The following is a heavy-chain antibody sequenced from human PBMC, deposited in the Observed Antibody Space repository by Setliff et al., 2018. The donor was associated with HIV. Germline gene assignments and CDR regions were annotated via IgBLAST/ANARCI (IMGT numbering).Heavy chain of an antibody. CDR3: ARRGVGTSNAFDL. Sequence: ASVKVSCKASGYTFTGYYIHWVRQAPGQGLEWVGRINPNSGDTNYAQKFQGRVTMTRDTSINTAYMDLGRLRSDDTAVYYCARRGVGTSNAFDLWGQGTMVTVSS. D-gene: IGHD2-8*01. CDR1: GYTFTGYY. CDR2: INPNSGDT. V-gene: IGHV1-2*06. J-gene: IGHJ3*01.